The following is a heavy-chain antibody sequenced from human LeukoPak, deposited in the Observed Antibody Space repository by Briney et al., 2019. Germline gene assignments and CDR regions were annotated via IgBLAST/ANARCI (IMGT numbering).Heavy chain of an antibody. J-gene: IGHJ5*02. D-gene: IGHD3-22*01. V-gene: IGHV4-59*01. CDR1: GGSISSYY. CDR3: ARVVGFYDSSAFDL. CDR2: VYYTGST. Sequence: SETLSLTCTVSGGSISSYYWSWIRQPPGKGLEWIGYVYYTGSTNYNPSLNSRVTMSIDTSKNQFSLRLSAVTAADTAVYYCARVVGFYDSSAFDLWGQGTLVTVSS.